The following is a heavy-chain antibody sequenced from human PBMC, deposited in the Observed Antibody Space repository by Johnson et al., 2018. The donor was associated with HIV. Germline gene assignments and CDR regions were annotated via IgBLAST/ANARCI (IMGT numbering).Heavy chain of an antibody. D-gene: IGHD6-19*01. CDR2: IKEDGSEK. V-gene: IGHV3-7*01. J-gene: IGHJ3*02. Sequence: MQLVESGGDVVRPGGSLRISCVASGFKLYEYDVSWVRQVPGKGLEWVANIKEDGSEKYYADSVKGRFTISRDNSKNTLYLQMNSLRAEDTAVYYCAKVNRMEQWLAGGGAFDIWGQGTMVTVSS. CDR3: AKVNRMEQWLAGGGAFDI. CDR1: GFKLYEYD.